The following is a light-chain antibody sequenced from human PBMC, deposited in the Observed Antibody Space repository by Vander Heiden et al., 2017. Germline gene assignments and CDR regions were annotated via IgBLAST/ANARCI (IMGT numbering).Light chain of an antibody. Sequence: GTPGQRVTISCSGSSSNIGSNYVYWYQQLPGTAPKLLIYRNNQRPSGVPDRFSGSKSGTSASLAISGLRSEDEADYYCAAWDDSLSAFYVFGTGTKVTVL. CDR2: RNN. J-gene: IGLJ1*01. CDR3: AAWDDSLSAFYV. V-gene: IGLV1-47*01. CDR1: SSNIGSNY.